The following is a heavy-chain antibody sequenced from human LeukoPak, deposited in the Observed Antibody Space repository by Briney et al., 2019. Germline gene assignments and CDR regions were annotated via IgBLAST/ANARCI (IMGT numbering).Heavy chain of an antibody. CDR2: ISSSGSTI. D-gene: IGHD3-3*01. J-gene: IGHJ4*02. CDR1: GFTFSSYE. V-gene: IGHV3-48*03. CDR3: AKRFSGGVDY. Sequence: GGSLRLSCAASGFTFSSYEMNWVRQAPGKGLEWVSYISSSGSTIYYADSVKGRFTISRDNSKNTLYLQMNSLRVEDTALYYCAKRFSGGVDYWGQGTLVTVSS.